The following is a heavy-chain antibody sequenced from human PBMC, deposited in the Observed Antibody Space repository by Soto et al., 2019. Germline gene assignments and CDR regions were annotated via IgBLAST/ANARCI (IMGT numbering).Heavy chain of an antibody. V-gene: IGHV1-8*01. Sequence: QVQLVQSGAEVKKPGASVKVSCKASGYTFSSYEINWVRQATGQGLEWMGWMNPNSGNTGYAQKFQGRVTMTRNTYISKAYMQLRRLTYQDTAGYYCARPHAACTSGWSGKESWGQGTLVTVSS. CDR3: ARPHAACTSGWSGKES. CDR2: MNPNSGNT. D-gene: IGHD6-13*01. J-gene: IGHJ5*02. CDR1: GYTFSSYE.